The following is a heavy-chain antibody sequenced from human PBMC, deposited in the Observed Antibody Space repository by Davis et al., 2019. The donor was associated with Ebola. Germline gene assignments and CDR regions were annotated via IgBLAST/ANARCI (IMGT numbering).Heavy chain of an antibody. V-gene: IGHV3-21*01. CDR2: ISSSSSYI. CDR3: AKDIHFIAVADTSFDY. J-gene: IGHJ4*02. Sequence: GESLKISCAASGFTFSSYSMNWFRQAPGKGLEWVSSISSSSSYIYYADSVKGRFTISRDNSKNTLYLQMNSLRAEDTAVYYCAKDIHFIAVADTSFDYWGQGTLVTVSS. D-gene: IGHD6-19*01. CDR1: GFTFSSYS.